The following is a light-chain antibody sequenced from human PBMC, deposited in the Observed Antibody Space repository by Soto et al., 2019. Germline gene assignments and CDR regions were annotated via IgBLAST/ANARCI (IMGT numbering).Light chain of an antibody. CDR2: AAS. J-gene: IGKJ3*01. V-gene: IGKV1-39*01. CDR1: QSISSY. CDR3: QQCYITPFT. Sequence: DIQMTQSPSSLSASVGDRVTITCRASQSISSYFNCYQQKPGKAPKLLIYAASSLQSGVPSRFSGSGSGTDFTLTISSLPTEDFATYYCQQCYITPFTFGPGTKVDIK.